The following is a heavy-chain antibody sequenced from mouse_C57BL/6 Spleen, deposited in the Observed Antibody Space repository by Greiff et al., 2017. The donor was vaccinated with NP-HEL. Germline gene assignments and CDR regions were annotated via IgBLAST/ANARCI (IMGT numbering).Heavy chain of an antibody. CDR3: ARSGQYYAMDY. Sequence: QVQLQQSGAELVKPGASVKISCKASGYAFSSYWMNWVKQRPGKGLEWIGQIYPGDGDTNYNGKFKGKATLTADKSSSTAYMQLSSLTSEDSAVYFCARSGQYYAMDYWGQGTSVTVSS. J-gene: IGHJ4*01. V-gene: IGHV1-80*01. CDR1: GYAFSSYW. CDR2: IYPGDGDT. D-gene: IGHD3-2*02.